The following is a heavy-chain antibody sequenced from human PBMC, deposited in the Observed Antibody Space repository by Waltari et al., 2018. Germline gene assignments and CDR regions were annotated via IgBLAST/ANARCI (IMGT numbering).Heavy chain of an antibody. CDR2: VNHSENT. CDR3: ARAFDSYYFYYLDV. V-gene: IGHV4-34*01. CDR1: GGSFSNFY. Sequence: QVQLQEWGAGLLKPSETLSLTCVVSGGSFSNFYWGWIRQPPGKGLELIGEVNHSENTNYNPSLKSRVTISLDTSKKQFSLKMRSVTAADTAVYFCARAFDSYYFYYLDVWGEGTTVIVSS. J-gene: IGHJ6*03.